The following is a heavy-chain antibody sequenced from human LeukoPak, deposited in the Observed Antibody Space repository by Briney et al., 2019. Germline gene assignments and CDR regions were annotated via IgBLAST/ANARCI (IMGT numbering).Heavy chain of an antibody. J-gene: IGHJ6*03. CDR1: GFTFDDYG. CDR2: INWNGGST. V-gene: IGHV3-20*04. CDR3: ARGEKAMVTLSYYYYYMDV. D-gene: IGHD5-18*01. Sequence: GGSLRLSCAASGFTFDDYGMSWVRQAPGKGLEWVSGINWNGGSTGYADSVKGRFTISRDNAKNSLYLQMNSLRAEDTALYYCARGEKAMVTLSYYYYYMDVWGKGTTVTVSS.